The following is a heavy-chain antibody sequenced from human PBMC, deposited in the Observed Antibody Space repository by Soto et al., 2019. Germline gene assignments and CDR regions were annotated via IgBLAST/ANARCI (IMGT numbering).Heavy chain of an antibody. Sequence: EVQLVESGGGLVQPGGSLRLSCAASGFTVSSNYLSWVRQAPGKGLEWVSVIYSGGSTYYADSVKGRFTISRYNSKNTLYLQMNSLRAEDTAVYYCARDKIPDILTGYYDEYWGQGTLVTVSS. D-gene: IGHD3-9*01. J-gene: IGHJ4*02. CDR1: GFTVSSNY. CDR3: ARDKIPDILTGYYDEY. V-gene: IGHV3-66*01. CDR2: IYSGGST.